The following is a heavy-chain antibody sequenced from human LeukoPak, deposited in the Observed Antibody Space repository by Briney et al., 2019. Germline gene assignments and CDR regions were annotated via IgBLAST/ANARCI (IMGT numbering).Heavy chain of an antibody. CDR3: TTHMIVVVRSEDAFDI. CDR1: GFTFSNAW. V-gene: IGHV3-15*01. Sequence: GGSLRLSCAASGFTFSNAWMSWVRQAPGKGLEWVGRIKSKTDGGTTDYAAPVKGRFTISRDDSKNTLHLQMNSLKTEDTAVYYCTTHMIVVVRSEDAFDIWGQGTMVTVSS. CDR2: IKSKTDGGTT. J-gene: IGHJ3*02. D-gene: IGHD3-22*01.